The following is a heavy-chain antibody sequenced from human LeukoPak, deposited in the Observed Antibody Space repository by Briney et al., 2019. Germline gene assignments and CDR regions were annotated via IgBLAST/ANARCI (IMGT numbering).Heavy chain of an antibody. CDR3: AKKGYNWNDCLDY. J-gene: IGHJ4*02. Sequence: PGGSLRLSCAASGFTFSSYAMTWVRQAPGKGLAWVSVISGSAGNTHYADSVKGRFTISRDNSKNTVYLEMNSLRAEDTAVYYCAKKGYNWNDCLDYWGQGTLVTVSS. CDR1: GFTFSSYA. D-gene: IGHD1-20*01. CDR2: ISGSAGNT. V-gene: IGHV3-23*01.